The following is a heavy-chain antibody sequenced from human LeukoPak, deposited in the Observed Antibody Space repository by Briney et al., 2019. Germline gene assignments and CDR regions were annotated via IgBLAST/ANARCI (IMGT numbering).Heavy chain of an antibody. V-gene: IGHV4-34*01. J-gene: IGHJ6*03. CDR3: VRLDIVVVPAAMSYYYYMDV. Sequence: PSETLSLTCAVYGGSFSGYYWSWIRQPPGKGLEWIGEINHSGSTNYNPSLKSRATISVDTSKNQFSLKLSSVTAADTAVYYCVRLDIVVVPAAMSYYYYMDVWGKGTTVTVSS. D-gene: IGHD2-2*01. CDR2: INHSGST. CDR1: GGSFSGYY.